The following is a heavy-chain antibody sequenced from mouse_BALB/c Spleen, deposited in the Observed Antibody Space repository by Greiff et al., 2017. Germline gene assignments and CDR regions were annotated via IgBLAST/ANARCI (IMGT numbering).Heavy chain of an antibody. CDR1: GYTFTSYY. CDR2: INPSNGGT. Sequence: QVQLQQSGAELVKPGASVKLSCKASGYTFTSYYMYWVKQRPGQGLEWIGEINPSNGGTNFNEKFKSKATLTVDKSSSTAYMQLSSLTSEDSAVYYCTRGGYYGGSYFDYWGQGTTLTVSS. D-gene: IGHD2-3*01. V-gene: IGHV1S81*02. J-gene: IGHJ2*01. CDR3: TRGGYYGGSYFDY.